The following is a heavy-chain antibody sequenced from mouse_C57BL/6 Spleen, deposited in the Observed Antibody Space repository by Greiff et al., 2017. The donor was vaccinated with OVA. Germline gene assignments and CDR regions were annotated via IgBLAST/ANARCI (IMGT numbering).Heavy chain of an antibody. Sequence: VQLQQSGAELVKPGASVKLSCKASGYTFTSYWMHWVKQRPGQGLEWIGMIHPNSGSTNYNEKFKSKATLTVDKSSSTAYMQLSSLTSEDSAVYYCARYYDYAWFAYWGQGTLVTVSA. CDR3: ARYYDYAWFAY. D-gene: IGHD2-4*01. CDR1: GYTFTSYW. V-gene: IGHV1-64*01. J-gene: IGHJ3*01. CDR2: IHPNSGST.